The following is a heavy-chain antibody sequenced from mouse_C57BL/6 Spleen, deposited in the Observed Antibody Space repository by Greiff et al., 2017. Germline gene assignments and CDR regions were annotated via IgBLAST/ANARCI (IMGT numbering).Heavy chain of an antibody. CDR3: TREGTGTVYYAMDY. J-gene: IGHJ4*01. CDR2: ISSGGDYI. V-gene: IGHV5-9-1*02. CDR1: GFTFSSYA. Sequence: DVMLVESGEGLVKPGGSLKLSCAASGFTFSSYAMSWVRQTPEKRLEWVAYISSGGDYIYYADTVKGRFTISRDNARNTLYLQMSSLKSEDTAMYYCTREGTGTVYYAMDYWGQGTSVTVSS. D-gene: IGHD4-1*01.